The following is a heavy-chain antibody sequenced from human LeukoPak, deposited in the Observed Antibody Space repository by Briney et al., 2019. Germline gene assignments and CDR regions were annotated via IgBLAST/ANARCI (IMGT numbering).Heavy chain of an antibody. D-gene: IGHD4-17*01. CDR2: IYYSGST. J-gene: IGHJ5*02. V-gene: IGHV4-59*08. CDR1: GGSISSYY. Sequence: TPSETLSLTCTVSGGSISSYYWSWIRQPPGKGLEWIGYIYYSGSTNYNPSLKSRVTISVDTSKNQFPLKLSSVTAADTAVYYCATEFYGDYNRLDPWGQGTLVTVSS. CDR3: ATEFYGDYNRLDP.